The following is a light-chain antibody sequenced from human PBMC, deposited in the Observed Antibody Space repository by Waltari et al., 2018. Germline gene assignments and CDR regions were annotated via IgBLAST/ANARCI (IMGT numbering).Light chain of an antibody. CDR2: GAS. Sequence: EIVLTQSPGTLSLSTGERATLSCRTSQSDSRTLAWYQQKPGQAPKLLIYGASIRATGIPDRFTGSGSGTDFSLTISSLEPEDFAVYFCQHYVRLPATFGQGTKVEIK. J-gene: IGKJ1*01. CDR3: QHYVRLPAT. CDR1: QSDSRT. V-gene: IGKV3-20*01.